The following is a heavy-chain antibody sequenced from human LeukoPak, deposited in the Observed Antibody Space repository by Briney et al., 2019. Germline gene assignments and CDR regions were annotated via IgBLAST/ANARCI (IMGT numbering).Heavy chain of an antibody. J-gene: IGHJ5*02. Sequence: ASVKVSCKASGYTFTGYYMHWVRQAPGQGLEWMGWINPNSGGTNYAQKFQGRVTMTRDTSISTAYMELSRLRSDDTAVYYCARGPYCDFWSGYLGSDNWFDPWGQGTLVTVSS. D-gene: IGHD3-3*01. CDR2: INPNSGGT. CDR3: ARGPYCDFWSGYLGSDNWFDP. CDR1: GYTFTGYY. V-gene: IGHV1-2*02.